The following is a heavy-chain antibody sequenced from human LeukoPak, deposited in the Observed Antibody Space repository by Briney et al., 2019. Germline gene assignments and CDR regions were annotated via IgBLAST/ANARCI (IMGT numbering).Heavy chain of an antibody. J-gene: IGHJ4*02. CDR2: IYHSGST. D-gene: IGHD5-12*01. CDR1: GGSISSSNW. V-gene: IGHV4-4*02. Sequence: PSETLSLTCAVSGGSISSSNWWSWVRQPPGKGLEWIGEIYHSGSTNYNPSLKSRVTISVDKSKNQFSLKLSSVTAADTAVYYCARDLYSGSYYFDYWGQGTLVTVSS. CDR3: ARDLYSGSYYFDY.